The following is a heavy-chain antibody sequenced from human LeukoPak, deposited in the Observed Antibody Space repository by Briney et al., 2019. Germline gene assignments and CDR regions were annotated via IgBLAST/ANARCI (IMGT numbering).Heavy chain of an antibody. D-gene: IGHD3-3*01. CDR1: GGSISSSSYY. V-gene: IGHV4-39*01. CDR2: IYYSGST. CDR3: ARHSSTRYYDFWSGFHGGMDV. Sequence: PSETLSLTCTVSGGSISSSSYYWGWIRQPPGKGLEWIGSIYYSGSTYYNPSRTSRVTISVYPSKYQFALKLSSVTAADTAVYYCARHSSTRYYDFWSGFHGGMDVWGKGTKVTVSS. J-gene: IGHJ6*03.